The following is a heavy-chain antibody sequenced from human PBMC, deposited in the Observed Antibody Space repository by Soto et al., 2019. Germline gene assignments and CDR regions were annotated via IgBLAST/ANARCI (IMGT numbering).Heavy chain of an antibody. CDR3: ARDVWFGEVSPFQH. Sequence: QVELVQSGAEVKKPGASVKVSCKTSGYNFFTYALSWVRQAPGQGLEWIGWISAYNGTLKYAQKFQDRVTLTTDTSTNTAYMEMTGLRSDDTAVYFCARDVWFGEVSPFQHWGQGTPVTVSS. J-gene: IGHJ1*01. D-gene: IGHD3-10*01. CDR2: ISAYNGTL. V-gene: IGHV1-18*01. CDR1: GYNFFTYA.